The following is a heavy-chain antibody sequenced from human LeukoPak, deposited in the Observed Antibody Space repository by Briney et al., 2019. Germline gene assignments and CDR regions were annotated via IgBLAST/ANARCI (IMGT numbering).Heavy chain of an antibody. Sequence: PSETLSLICAVYGGSFSGYNWSWIRQPPGKGLEWIGEINHSGSTNYNPSLKSRVTISVDTSKNQFSLKLSSVTAADTAVYYCACRRGGFDYWGQGTLVTVSS. CDR1: GGSFSGYN. CDR2: INHSGST. D-gene: IGHD2-15*01. J-gene: IGHJ4*02. CDR3: ACRRGGFDY. V-gene: IGHV4-34*01.